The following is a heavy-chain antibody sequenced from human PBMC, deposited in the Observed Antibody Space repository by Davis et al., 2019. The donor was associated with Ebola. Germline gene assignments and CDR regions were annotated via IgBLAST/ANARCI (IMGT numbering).Heavy chain of an antibody. CDR2: ISYDGSNK. V-gene: IGHV3-30*14. D-gene: IGHD1-26*01. J-gene: IGHJ6*02. CDR1: GFTFSSYA. Sequence: GESLKISCAASGFTFSSYAMHWVRQAPGKGLEWVAVISYDGSNKYYADSVKGRFTISRDNSKNTLYLQMNNLRAEDTAVYYCAGMGARAYYYGMDVWGQGTTVTVSS. CDR3: AGMGARAYYYGMDV.